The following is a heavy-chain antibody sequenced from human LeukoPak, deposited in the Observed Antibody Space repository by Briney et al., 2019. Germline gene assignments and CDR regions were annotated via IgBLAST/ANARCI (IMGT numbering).Heavy chain of an antibody. J-gene: IGHJ4*02. CDR1: GGSISSYY. CDR2: IYYSGST. V-gene: IGHV4-59*12. Sequence: SETLSLTCTVSGGSISSYYWNWIRQPPGKGLEGIGYIYYSGSTNYNPSLKSRVTISVDTSKNQFSLKLSSVTAADTAVYYCARVGYSSSWYHFDYWGQGTLVTVSS. D-gene: IGHD6-13*01. CDR3: ARVGYSSSWYHFDY.